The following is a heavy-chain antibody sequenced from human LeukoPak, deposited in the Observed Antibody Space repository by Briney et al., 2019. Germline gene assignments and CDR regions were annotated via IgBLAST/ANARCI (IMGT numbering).Heavy chain of an antibody. D-gene: IGHD5-18*01. CDR2: INPNSGDT. V-gene: IGHV1-8*01. Sequence: ASVKVSCKTSGYTFTNYDINWVRQATGQGLEWMGFINPNSGDTGYAQKFQGRVTLTRNTSISTAYMELSSLRSEDTAVYYCARGATAMGLKPNDYWGQGTLVTVSS. J-gene: IGHJ4*02. CDR1: GYTFTNYD. CDR3: ARGATAMGLKPNDY.